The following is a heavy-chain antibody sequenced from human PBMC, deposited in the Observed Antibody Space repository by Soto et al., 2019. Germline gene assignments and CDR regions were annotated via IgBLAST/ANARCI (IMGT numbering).Heavy chain of an antibody. CDR2: ISSRHNPT. V-gene: IGHV3-11*01. CDR3: VRDKDGTYNFDY. Sequence: QVQLVESGGGSIKPGESLRPSCAASGFTFSTYYMAWIRQPPGKGLEWVSYISSRHNPTYYADSVKGRFTISRDNAKNSLYLHMTSLRADDTAVYYWVRDKDGTYNFDYWGQGTLVTVSS. D-gene: IGHD1-26*01. CDR1: GFTFSTYY. J-gene: IGHJ4*02.